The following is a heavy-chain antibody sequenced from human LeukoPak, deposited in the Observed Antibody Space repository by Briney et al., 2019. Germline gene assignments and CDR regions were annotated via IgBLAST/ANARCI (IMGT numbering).Heavy chain of an antibody. J-gene: IGHJ4*02. CDR2: ISSSGNTT. CDR3: ARRAGAYSHPYDY. D-gene: IGHD4/OR15-4a*01. V-gene: IGHV3-11*04. Sequence: GGSLRLSCAASGFTFSDNYMSWIRQAPGKGLEWVSYISSSGNTTYNADSVKGRFSITRDNAKNSLYLQMNSLRAEDTAVYYCARRAGAYSHPYDYWGQGTLVTVSS. CDR1: GFTFSDNY.